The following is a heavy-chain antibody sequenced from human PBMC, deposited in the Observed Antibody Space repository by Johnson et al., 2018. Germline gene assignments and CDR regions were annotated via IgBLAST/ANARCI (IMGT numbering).Heavy chain of an antibody. Sequence: QVQLVQSGGGLVKPGGPLRLSCAASGFTFSDYYMSWIRQAPGKGLAWVSYISSSGSSIYYADSVTGRFTNSRDTAKNALYLQMYSLRDEVTAVYYCARANYDFWSGYHTAGAEYFQDWGQGTLVIVST. CDR1: GFTFSDYY. J-gene: IGHJ1*01. CDR2: ISSSGSSI. CDR3: ARANYDFWSGYHTAGAEYFQD. V-gene: IGHV3-11*01. D-gene: IGHD3-3*01.